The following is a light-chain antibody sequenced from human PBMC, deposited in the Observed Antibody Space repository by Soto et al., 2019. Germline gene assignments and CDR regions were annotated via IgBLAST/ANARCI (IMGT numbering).Light chain of an antibody. CDR1: SSDVGAYNY. CDR2: EVA. Sequence: QSALTQPASVSGSPGQSITISCTGTSSDVGAYNYVSWYQHHPGKAPKLMIYEVATRPSGVSNRVSGSKSGNTASLTIAGLQDEDEADYYCSSYTDSNTVLFGGGTKLTVL. V-gene: IGLV2-14*01. CDR3: SSYTDSNTVL. J-gene: IGLJ2*01.